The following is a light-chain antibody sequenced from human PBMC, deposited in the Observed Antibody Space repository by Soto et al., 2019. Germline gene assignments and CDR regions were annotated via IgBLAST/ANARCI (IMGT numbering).Light chain of an antibody. CDR3: MQALQTPRT. Sequence: DIVMTQFPLSLPVTPGEPASVSVRSSQSLLHSDGYNFLDWYLQKPGQSPHLLIYLGSNRASGVPDRFSGSGSGTDFTLKISRVEADDVGIYYCMQALQTPRTFGPGTKVDIK. V-gene: IGKV2-28*01. CDR2: LGS. CDR1: QSLLHSDGYNF. J-gene: IGKJ3*01.